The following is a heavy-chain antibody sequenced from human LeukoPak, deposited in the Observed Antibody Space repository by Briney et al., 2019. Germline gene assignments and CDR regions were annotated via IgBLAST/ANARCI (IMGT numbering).Heavy chain of an antibody. CDR1: GFSFSSYW. J-gene: IGHJ4*02. CDR3: ARDRICSSFDL. Sequence: PGESLRLSCAASGFSFSSYWMSWVRQTPEKGLEFVANIKQDGSVRNYVESLKGRCTISRDNAKKSLYLEINSLRADDTAVYYCARDRICSSFDLWGQGTLVTVSS. V-gene: IGHV3-7*01. D-gene: IGHD2-21*01. CDR2: IKQDGSVR.